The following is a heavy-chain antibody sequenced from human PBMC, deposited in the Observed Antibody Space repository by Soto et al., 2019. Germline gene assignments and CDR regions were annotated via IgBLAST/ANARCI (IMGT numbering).Heavy chain of an antibody. J-gene: IGHJ4*02. CDR2: IEWDDVR. CDR1: GFSLSTSGMC. CDR3: ALIRGYSGYDLIDY. Sequence: SGPTLVNPTQTLTLTCTFSGFSLSTSGMCVSWIRQPPGKALEWLSRIEWDDVRYYSTSLKTRLIISKDTSKDQVVLTMTNMDSVDTVSYCCALIRGYSGYDLIDYWGQGTLVTVSS. D-gene: IGHD5-12*01. V-gene: IGHV2-70*11.